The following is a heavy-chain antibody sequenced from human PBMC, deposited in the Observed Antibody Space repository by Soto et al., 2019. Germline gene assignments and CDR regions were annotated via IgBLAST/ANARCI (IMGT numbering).Heavy chain of an antibody. CDR3: ARHEYVSSSYDLLDV. D-gene: IGHD3-22*01. CDR2: TYYTGTT. Sequence: SETLSLTCSVSAGSVTNINYYWAWIRQSPGKGLEWIANTYYTGTTFYNPSLRSRVSMTIDASKNRFSLNLSSVTASDPALYYCARHEYVSSSYDLLDVWGRGTMVTVSS. CDR1: AGSVTNINYY. J-gene: IGHJ3*01. V-gene: IGHV4-39*01.